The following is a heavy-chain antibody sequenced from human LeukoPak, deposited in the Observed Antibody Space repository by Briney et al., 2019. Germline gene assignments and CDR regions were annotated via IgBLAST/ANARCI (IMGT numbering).Heavy chain of an antibody. CDR2: IYYSGCT. CDR1: GGSISSYY. V-gene: IGHV4-59*08. CDR3: ARRLGATTTGFDY. J-gene: IGHJ4*02. D-gene: IGHD1-26*01. Sequence: WETLSLTCTVSGGSISSYYWIWIRQPPGKGLEWIGHIYYSGCTNYNPSLKSRVTISVDTSKTQFSLKLSSVTAADTAVYYCARRLGATTTGFDYWGQGTLVTVSS.